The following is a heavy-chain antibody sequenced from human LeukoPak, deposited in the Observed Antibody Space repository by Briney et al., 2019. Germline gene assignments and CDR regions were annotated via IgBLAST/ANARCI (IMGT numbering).Heavy chain of an antibody. Sequence: GGSLRLSCAASGFTFSNYAMSWVRQAPGKGLEWVSGISGSGGSTYYADSVKGRFTISRENSKNTLCLQMNSLRAEDTAVYYCAKGRVGMDVWGQGTTVTVSS. CDR1: GFTFSNYA. CDR3: AKGRVGMDV. V-gene: IGHV3-23*01. CDR2: ISGSGGST. J-gene: IGHJ6*02.